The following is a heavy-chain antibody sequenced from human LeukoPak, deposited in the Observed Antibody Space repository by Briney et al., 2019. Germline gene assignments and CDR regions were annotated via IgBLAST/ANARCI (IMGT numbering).Heavy chain of an antibody. CDR1: GFTFSSYG. CDR3: ARDSGGNWGTQSYYFDY. V-gene: IGHV3-33*01. J-gene: IGHJ4*02. CDR2: IWYDGSNK. D-gene: IGHD7-27*01. Sequence: GGSLRLSCAASGFTFSSYGMHWVRQAPGKGLEWVAVIWYDGSNKYYADSVKGRFTISRDNSKNTLYLQMNSLRAEDTAVYYCARDSGGNWGTQSYYFDYWGQGTLVTVSS.